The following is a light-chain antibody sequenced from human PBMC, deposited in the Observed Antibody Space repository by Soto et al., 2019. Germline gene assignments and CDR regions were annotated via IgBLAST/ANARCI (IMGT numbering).Light chain of an antibody. V-gene: IGLV1-44*01. CDR3: AAWDDSLNGYV. CDR1: SSNIGSNT. J-gene: IGLJ1*01. CDR2: SNN. Sequence: QSVLTQPPSASGTPGQRVTIFCSGSSSNIGSNTVNWYQQLPGTAPKLLIYSNNQRPSGVPDRFSGSKSGTSASLAISGLQSEDEADYYCAAWDDSLNGYVFGTGTKVTV.